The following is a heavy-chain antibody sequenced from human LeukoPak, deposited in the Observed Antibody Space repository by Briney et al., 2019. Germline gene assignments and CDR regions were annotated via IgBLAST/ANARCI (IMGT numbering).Heavy chain of an antibody. Sequence: SETLSLTCTVSGGSISSGGYYWSWIRQHPGKGLEWIGYIYYSGSTYYNPSLKSRVTISVDTSKNQFSLKLSSVTAADTAVYCCAREVTIYGMDVWGQGTTVTVSS. CDR3: AREVTIYGMDV. CDR1: GGSISSGGYY. J-gene: IGHJ6*02. CDR2: IYYSGST. V-gene: IGHV4-31*03. D-gene: IGHD4-11*01.